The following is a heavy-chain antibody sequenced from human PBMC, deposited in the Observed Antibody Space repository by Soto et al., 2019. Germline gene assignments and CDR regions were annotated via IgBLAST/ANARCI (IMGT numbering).Heavy chain of an antibody. J-gene: IGHJ4*02. D-gene: IGHD4-17*01. CDR3: ARHPPYGPFDY. V-gene: IGHV4-39*01. CDR2: IYYGGST. CDR1: GASGGFISSSRYN. Sequence: QLQLQESGPGLVKPSETLSLTCTVSGASGGFISSSRYNWGWIRQPPGKGLEWIGNIYYGGSTYYNPYLNSLVTKAGDTSYNPVSLRLTSVTAAYTGVYYCARHPPYGPFDYWGQGTLVTVSS.